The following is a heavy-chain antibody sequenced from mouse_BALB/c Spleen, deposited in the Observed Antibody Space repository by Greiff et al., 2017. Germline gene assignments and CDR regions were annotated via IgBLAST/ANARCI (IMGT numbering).Heavy chain of an antibody. CDR1: GYTFSSYW. J-gene: IGHJ2*01. D-gene: IGHD2-14*01. Sequence: QVQLQQSGAELMKPGASVKISCKATGYTFSSYWIEWVKQRPGHGLEWIGEILPGSGSTNYNEKFKGKATFTADTSSNTAYMQLSSLTSEDSAVYYCARSGVRRGFDYWGQGTTLTVSS. CDR2: ILPGSGST. CDR3: ARSGVRRGFDY. V-gene: IGHV1-9*01.